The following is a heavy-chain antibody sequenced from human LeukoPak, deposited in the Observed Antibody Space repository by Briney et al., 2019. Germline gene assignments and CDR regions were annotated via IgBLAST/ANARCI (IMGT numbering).Heavy chain of an antibody. D-gene: IGHD3-3*01. V-gene: IGHV4-30-4*01. CDR1: GGSISSGDYY. Sequence: PSQTLSLTCTVSGGSISSGDYYWGWLRQPPGKGLEWIGYIYYSGSTYYNPSLKSRVTISVDTSKNQFSLKLSSVTAADTAVYYCARSNYYDFWSGFGMDVWGQGTTVTVSS. J-gene: IGHJ6*02. CDR3: ARSNYYDFWSGFGMDV. CDR2: IYYSGST.